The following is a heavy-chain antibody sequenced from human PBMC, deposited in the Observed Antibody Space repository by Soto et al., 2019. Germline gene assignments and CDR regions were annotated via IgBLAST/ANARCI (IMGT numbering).Heavy chain of an antibody. J-gene: IGHJ6*02. CDR3: ARGKGMEENYYYYGMDI. CDR2: LNGGTGQT. Sequence: ASVKVSCKASGYTFSTYVIHWVRQAPGQSLEWMGWLNGGTGQTRYSQRFQDRVTITRDTSASTAYMEVSSLRPEDTAVYYCARGKGMEENYYYYGMDIWGQGTTVTVSS. CDR1: GYTFSTYV. D-gene: IGHD1-1*01. V-gene: IGHV1-3*01.